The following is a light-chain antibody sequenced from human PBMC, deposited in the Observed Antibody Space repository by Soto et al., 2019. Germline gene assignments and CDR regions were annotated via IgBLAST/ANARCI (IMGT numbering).Light chain of an antibody. CDR1: QSLNTR. Sequence: QLTQSPSTLSASVGDRVTLTCRASQSLNTRLAWYQQRPGKASKLLIYDASTLESGVPSRFSGGGSGTEFTLTINNLQPDDLATYICQQYKSYSTFGRGTKVDIK. V-gene: IGKV1-5*01. CDR2: DAS. CDR3: QQYKSYST. J-gene: IGKJ1*01.